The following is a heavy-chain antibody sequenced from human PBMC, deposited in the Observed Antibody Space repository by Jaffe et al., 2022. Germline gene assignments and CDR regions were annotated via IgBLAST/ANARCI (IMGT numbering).Heavy chain of an antibody. Sequence: QVQLQESGPGLVKPSETLSLTCAVSGYSISSGYYWGWIRQPPGKGLEWIGSIYHSGSTYYNPSLKSRVTISVDTSKNQFSLKLSSVTAADTAVYYCARRVRSYGPSFDYWGQGTLVTVSS. J-gene: IGHJ4*02. CDR3: ARRVRSYGPSFDY. D-gene: IGHD5-18*01. V-gene: IGHV4-38-2*01. CDR2: IYHSGST. CDR1: GYSISSGYY.